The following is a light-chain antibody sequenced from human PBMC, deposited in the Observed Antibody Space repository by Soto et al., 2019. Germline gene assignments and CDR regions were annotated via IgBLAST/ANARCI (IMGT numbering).Light chain of an antibody. V-gene: IGLV1-40*01. Sequence: QSVLTQPPSVSGAPGQRVTISCTGTRSNTGAGYDVHWYQQHPGTAPKYLIYSNSNRPSGVPDRFSGSKSGTSASLAISGLQAEDEADYFCQSFDTSLRGWVFGGGTKLTV. J-gene: IGLJ3*02. CDR2: SNS. CDR1: RSNTGAGYD. CDR3: QSFDTSLRGWV.